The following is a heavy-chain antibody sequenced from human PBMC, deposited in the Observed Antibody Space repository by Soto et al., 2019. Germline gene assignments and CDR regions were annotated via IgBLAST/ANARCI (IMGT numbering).Heavy chain of an antibody. CDR1: GFTFSSFG. J-gene: IGHJ6*02. CDR3: ARDASYYSLWSGYYPSRNGMDV. Sequence: GGSLRLSCAASGFTFSSFGMHWVRQAPGKGLEWVSLIWYDGSKKSYGDSVKGRFTISRDNSRNTVYLQMNSLSADDTAVYYCARDASYYSLWSGYYPSRNGMDVWGQGTTVTVYS. CDR2: IWYDGSKK. V-gene: IGHV3-33*01. D-gene: IGHD3-3*01.